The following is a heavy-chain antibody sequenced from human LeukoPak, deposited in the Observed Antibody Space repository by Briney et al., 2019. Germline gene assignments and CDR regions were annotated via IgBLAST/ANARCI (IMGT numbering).Heavy chain of an antibody. CDR1: GFTFSSFG. V-gene: IGHV3-33*01. Sequence: GGSLRLSCAASGFTFSSFGIHWVRQAPGKGLEWVALIWYDGSKQYYAGSVKGRFTISRDNSKSTVYLQMNSLRAEDTAVYFCARDWADSGSDYWGQGTLVIVSS. D-gene: IGHD5-12*01. J-gene: IGHJ4*02. CDR3: ARDWADSGSDY. CDR2: IWYDGSKQ.